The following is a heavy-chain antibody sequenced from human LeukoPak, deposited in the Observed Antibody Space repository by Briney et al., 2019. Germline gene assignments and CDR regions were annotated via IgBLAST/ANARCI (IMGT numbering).Heavy chain of an antibody. CDR3: ARGDPYYDFWSGYRNNWFDP. J-gene: IGHJ5*02. D-gene: IGHD3-3*01. CDR1: GFTFSSYS. Sequence: GGSLRLSCAASGFTFSSYSMNWVRQAPGKGLEWVSSISSSSSYIYYADSVKGRFTISTDNAKNSLYLQMNSLRAEDTAVYYCARGDPYYDFWSGYRNNWFDPWGQGTLVTVSS. V-gene: IGHV3-21*01. CDR2: ISSSSSYI.